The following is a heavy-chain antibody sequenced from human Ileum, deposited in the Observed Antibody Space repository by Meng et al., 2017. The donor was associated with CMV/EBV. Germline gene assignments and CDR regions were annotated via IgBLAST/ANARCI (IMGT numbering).Heavy chain of an antibody. D-gene: IGHD3-22*01. J-gene: IGHJ4*02. Sequence: GESMKISCAASGFTFSSNGMHWVRQAPGKGLEGGAFIRYDGSNKYYADSVKGRFTISRDTSKNKLFLQMNSLRAEDTAVNYCAKDEDSSGYNFGFWGQGKPVTVSS. CDR2: IRYDGSNK. V-gene: IGHV3-30*02. CDR3: AKDEDSSGYNFGF. CDR1: GFTFSSNG.